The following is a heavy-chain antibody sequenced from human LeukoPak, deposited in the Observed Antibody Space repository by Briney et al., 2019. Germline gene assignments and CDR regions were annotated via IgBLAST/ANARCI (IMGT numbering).Heavy chain of an antibody. Sequence: PGGSLRLSCAASGFTFSDYSMSWIRQAPGKGLEWVSYISSSGFPIYHADSVKGRFTISRDNAKNSLYLQMSSQRVEDTAVYYCGRVSYDSSGYLDYWGQGTLVTVSS. V-gene: IGHV3-11*01. CDR2: ISSSGFPI. D-gene: IGHD3-22*01. J-gene: IGHJ4*02. CDR1: GFTFSDYS. CDR3: GRVSYDSSGYLDY.